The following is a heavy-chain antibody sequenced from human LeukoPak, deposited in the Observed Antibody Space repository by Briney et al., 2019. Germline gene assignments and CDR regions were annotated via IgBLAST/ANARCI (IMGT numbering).Heavy chain of an antibody. J-gene: IGHJ4*02. CDR1: GFTFSSYD. CDR2: ISGSGGST. V-gene: IGHV3-23*01. CDR3: ARVFSVRGVITDYFDY. Sequence: LPGGSLRLSCAASGFTFSSYDMTWVRQAPGKGLEWVSAISGSGGSTYYADSVKGRFTISRDNAKNSLYLQMNSLRAEDTAVYYCARVFSVRGVITDYFDYWGQGTLVTVSS. D-gene: IGHD3-10*01.